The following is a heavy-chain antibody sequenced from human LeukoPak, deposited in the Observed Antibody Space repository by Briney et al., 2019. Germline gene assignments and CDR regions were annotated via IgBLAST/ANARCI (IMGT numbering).Heavy chain of an antibody. J-gene: IGHJ3*02. CDR3: AKGGHYYDSSGYSPGAFDI. CDR1: GFTFDDYA. D-gene: IGHD3-22*01. CDR2: ISWNSGSI. Sequence: GGSLRLSCAASGFTFDDYAMHWVRHAPGKGLEWVSGISWNSGSIGYADSVKGRFTISRDNAKNSLYLQMNSLRAEDMALYYCAKGGHYYDSSGYSPGAFDIWGQGTMVTVSS. V-gene: IGHV3-9*03.